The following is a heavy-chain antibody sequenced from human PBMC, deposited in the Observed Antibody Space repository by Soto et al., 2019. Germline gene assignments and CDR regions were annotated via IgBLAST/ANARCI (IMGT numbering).Heavy chain of an antibody. Sequence: QVQLVQSGAEVKKPGASVKVSCKTSGCTFTNYAIHWVRQAPGQRLEWMGWINAGNGNTKYSQTFQGRVTISRDTSASSAYMELSSLRSDDTAVYYCARDPCPRATCYTNPFAYWGQGTLVTVSS. V-gene: IGHV1-3*01. D-gene: IGHD2-15*01. CDR3: ARDPCPRATCYTNPFAY. CDR2: INAGNGNT. J-gene: IGHJ4*02. CDR1: GCTFTNYA.